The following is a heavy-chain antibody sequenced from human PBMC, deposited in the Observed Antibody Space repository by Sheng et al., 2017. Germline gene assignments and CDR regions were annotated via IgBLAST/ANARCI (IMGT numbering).Heavy chain of an antibody. CDR2: IYYSGST. Sequence: QVQLQESGPGLVKPSQTLSLTCAVSGGSISSSGYYWSWIRQHPGKGLEWIGYIYYSGSTYYNPSLKSRVTISVDTSKNQFSLKLSSVTAADTAVYYCARGLVGAAMVYWFDPWGQGTLVTVSS. J-gene: IGHJ5*02. CDR3: ARGLVGAAMVYWFDP. CDR1: GGSISSSGYY. D-gene: IGHD5-18*01. V-gene: IGHV4-31*11.